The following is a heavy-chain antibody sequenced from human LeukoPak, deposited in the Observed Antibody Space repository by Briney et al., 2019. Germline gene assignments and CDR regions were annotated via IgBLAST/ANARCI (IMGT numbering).Heavy chain of an antibody. D-gene: IGHD7-27*01. Sequence: ASVKVSCKVSGYTLTELSMHWVRQAPGKGLEWMGGFDPEDGETIYAQKFQGRVTMTEDTSTDTAYMELSSLRSEDTAVYCCATVAGFWGGGPYYFDYWGQGTLVTVSS. V-gene: IGHV1-24*01. J-gene: IGHJ4*02. CDR2: FDPEDGET. CDR1: GYTLTELS. CDR3: ATVAGFWGGGPYYFDY.